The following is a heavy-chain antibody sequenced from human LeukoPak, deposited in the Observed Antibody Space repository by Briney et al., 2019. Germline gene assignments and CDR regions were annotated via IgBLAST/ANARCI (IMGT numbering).Heavy chain of an antibody. D-gene: IGHD5-18*01. CDR3: TTGYIYFDY. J-gene: IGHJ4*02. Sequence: PGGSLRLFCTASGFTFCNYAMRCVPQAPGKGLEWVGFIRSKAYGVTTEYAASVKGRFTISRDDSKSIAYLQMNSLKTEDTAVYYCTTGYIYFDYWGQGTLVTVSS. V-gene: IGHV3-49*04. CDR1: GFTFCNYA. CDR2: IRSKAYGVTT.